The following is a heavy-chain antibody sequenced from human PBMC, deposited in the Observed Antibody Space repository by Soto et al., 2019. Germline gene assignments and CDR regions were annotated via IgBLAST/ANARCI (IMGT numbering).Heavy chain of an antibody. J-gene: IGHJ4*02. CDR3: ARDYYDSSGYSADFDY. CDR2: ISSSSSTI. Sequence: EVQLVESGGGLVQPGGSLRLSCAASGFTFSSYSMNWVRQAPGKGLAWVSYISSSSSTIYYADSVKGRFTISRDNAKNSLDLQMNSLRAEDTAVYYCARDYYDSSGYSADFDYWGQGTLVTVSS. D-gene: IGHD3-22*01. CDR1: GFTFSSYS. V-gene: IGHV3-48*01.